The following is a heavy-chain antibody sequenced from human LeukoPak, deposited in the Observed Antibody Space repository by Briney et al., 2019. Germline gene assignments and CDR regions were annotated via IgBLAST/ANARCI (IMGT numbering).Heavy chain of an antibody. CDR3: ARERYDKRGCMDV. D-gene: IGHD3-9*01. CDR2: MSNDGSSK. J-gene: IGHJ6*04. Sequence: GGSLRLSCAASGFIFSSCAMHWVRQAPGKGLEWVAVMSNDGSSKFYGDPVKGRFTISRDNAKNSLYLQMNSLRAEDTAVYYCARERYDKRGCMDVWGKGTTVTVSS. V-gene: IGHV3-30*03. CDR1: GFIFSSCA.